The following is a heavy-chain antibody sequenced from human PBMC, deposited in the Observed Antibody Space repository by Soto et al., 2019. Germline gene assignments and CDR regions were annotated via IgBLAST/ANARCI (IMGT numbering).Heavy chain of an antibody. J-gene: IGHJ2*01. CDR1: GFTFSRYW. V-gene: IGHV3-74*01. CDR2: INSDGSST. Sequence: EVQLVESGGGLVQPGGSLRLSCAASGFTFSRYWMHWVRQAPGKGLVWVSHINSDGSSTTYADSVKGRFTIFRDNGEDTLYLQMNSLRAEDTAVYYCVRDRRQAVGDNYWHFYLWGCGTLVTVSS. D-gene: IGHD6-19*01. CDR3: VRDRRQAVGDNYWHFYL.